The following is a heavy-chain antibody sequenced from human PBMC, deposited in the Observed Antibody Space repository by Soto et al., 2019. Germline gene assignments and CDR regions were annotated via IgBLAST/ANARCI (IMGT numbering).Heavy chain of an antibody. J-gene: IGHJ4*02. Sequence: QVQLVQSGAEVRKAGSSVKVSCPASGGTFSNYTVTWVRQAPGQGLEWVGRLSPIVGLANNAQKVRGRLSIPADKSTTTAYMELRSLRSECTAIYYGGSFKLGDDYWGQGTLVTVSS. CDR2: LSPIVGLA. CDR3: GSFKLGDDY. CDR1: GGTFSNYT. V-gene: IGHV1-69*02. D-gene: IGHD5-12*01.